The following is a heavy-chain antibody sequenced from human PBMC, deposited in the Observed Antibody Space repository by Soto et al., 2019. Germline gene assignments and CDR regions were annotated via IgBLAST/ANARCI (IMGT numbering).Heavy chain of an antibody. CDR1: GFTFSSYS. CDR2: ISSSSSYI. V-gene: IGHV3-21*01. D-gene: IGHD2-15*01. CDR3: ARGGYCSGGSCYSAVGDAFDI. Sequence: GGSLRLSCAASGFTFSSYSVNWVRQAPGKGLEWVSSISSSSSYIYYADSVKGRFTISRDNAKNSLYLQMNSLRAEDTAVYYCARGGYCSGGSCYSAVGDAFDIWGQGTMVTVSS. J-gene: IGHJ3*02.